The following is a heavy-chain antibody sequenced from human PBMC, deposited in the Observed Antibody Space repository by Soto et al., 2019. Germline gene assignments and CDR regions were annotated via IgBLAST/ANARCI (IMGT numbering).Heavy chain of an antibody. Sequence: GRSLRLSCAASGFTFSDYCMSWIRQAPGKGLEWVSHICSRSDDTKYADSVRGRFTISRDNAKNSLDLQMNSLRAEDTAVYYCARDRGGMAPSQIFDYWGQGTLVTVSS. V-gene: IGHV3-11*05. CDR2: ICSRSDDT. CDR1: GFTFSDYC. J-gene: IGHJ4*02. CDR3: ARDRGGMAPSQIFDY. D-gene: IGHD3-16*01.